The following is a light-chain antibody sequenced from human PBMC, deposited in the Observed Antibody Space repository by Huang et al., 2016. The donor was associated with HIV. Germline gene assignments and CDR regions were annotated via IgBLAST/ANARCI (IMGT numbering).Light chain of an antibody. Sequence: EIVMTQSPATLSVSPGERATLSCRASQSVSSNLAWYQQTPGRAPRLLIYGASTRATGVPARFSGSGSGTEFTLTISSLQSKDFAVYYCQQYNNWPPWTFGQGTKVEIK. CDR1: QSVSSN. V-gene: IGKV3-15*01. CDR2: GAS. CDR3: QQYNNWPPWT. J-gene: IGKJ1*01.